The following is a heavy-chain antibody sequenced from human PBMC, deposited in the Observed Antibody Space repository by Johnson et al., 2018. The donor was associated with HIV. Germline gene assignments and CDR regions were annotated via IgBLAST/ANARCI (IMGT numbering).Heavy chain of an antibody. Sequence: VQLVESGGGLIQPGGSLRLSCAASGFTVSSNYMSWVRQAPGKGLECVSVIYSGGGTYYADSVKGRFTISRDNAKNSLYLQMNRLRAADTALYYCASEASFAPRPETAFDVWGQGTKVTVSS. D-gene: IGHD2/OR15-2a*01. V-gene: IGHV3-53*01. CDR1: GFTVSSNY. CDR3: ASEASFAPRPETAFDV. CDR2: IYSGGGT. J-gene: IGHJ3*01.